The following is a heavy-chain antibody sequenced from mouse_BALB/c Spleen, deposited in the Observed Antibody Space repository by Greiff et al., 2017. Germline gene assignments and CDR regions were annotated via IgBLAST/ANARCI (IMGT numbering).Heavy chain of an antibody. CDR2: IWAGGST. Sequence: VQRVESGPGLVAPSQSLSITCTVSGFSLTGYGVHWVRQPPGKGLEWLGVIWAGGSTNYNSALMSRLSISKDNSKSQVFLKMNSLQTDDTAMYYCARPPIYYDYDRYAMDYWGQGTSVTVSS. CDR1: GFSLTGYG. J-gene: IGHJ4*01. D-gene: IGHD2-4*01. V-gene: IGHV2-9*02. CDR3: ARPPIYYDYDRYAMDY.